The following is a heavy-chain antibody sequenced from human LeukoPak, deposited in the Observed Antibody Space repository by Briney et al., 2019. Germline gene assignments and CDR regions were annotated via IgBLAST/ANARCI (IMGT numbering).Heavy chain of an antibody. CDR2: TNRRGDIT. Sequence: SGGSLRLSCAASGYTFGDYGMSWVRQVPGKGLEWVSGTNRRGDITGYADFVKGRFTISRDNAKNSLYLQMNSLRAEDTAVYYCAKDLGTYYYDSSGSDWGQGTLVTVSS. J-gene: IGHJ4*02. CDR3: AKDLGTYYYDSSGSD. D-gene: IGHD3-22*01. CDR1: GYTFGDYG. V-gene: IGHV3-20*04.